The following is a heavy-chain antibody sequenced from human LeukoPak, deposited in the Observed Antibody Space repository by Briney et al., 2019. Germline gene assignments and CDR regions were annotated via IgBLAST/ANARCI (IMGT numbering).Heavy chain of an antibody. CDR3: AKLAAAGGGY. CDR2: ITGSGANT. CDR1: GFTFSGYI. V-gene: IGHV3-23*01. J-gene: IGHJ4*02. Sequence: PGGSLRLSCAASGFTFSGYIMTWVRQAPGKGLEWVSSITGSGANTYYADSVKGRFTISRDNSENTLYLQMNSLRAEDTAVYYCAKLAAAGGGYWGQGTLVTVSS. D-gene: IGHD6-13*01.